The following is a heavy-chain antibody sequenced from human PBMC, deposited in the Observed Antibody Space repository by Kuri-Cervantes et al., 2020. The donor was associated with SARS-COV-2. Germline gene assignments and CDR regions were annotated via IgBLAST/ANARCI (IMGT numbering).Heavy chain of an antibody. Sequence: SETLSLTCTVSGDSISSYHRNWIRQPPGKGLEWIGYIYSSGSTNYSPSLKSRVTISVDTSKNQFSLKLSSVTAADTAVYFCARDYSNYLDYWGQGTLVTVSS. D-gene: IGHD5-18*01. J-gene: IGHJ4*02. CDR2: IYSSGST. V-gene: IGHV4-59*01. CDR3: ARDYSNYLDY. CDR1: GDSISSYH.